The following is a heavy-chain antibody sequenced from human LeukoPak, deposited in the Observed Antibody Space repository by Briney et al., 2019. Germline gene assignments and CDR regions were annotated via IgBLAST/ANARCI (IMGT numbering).Heavy chain of an antibody. J-gene: IGHJ4*02. CDR3: ARARDFWSGYRKTFDY. V-gene: IGHV4-34*01. D-gene: IGHD3-3*01. CDR2: INHSGST. CDR1: GGSFSGYY. Sequence: SETLSLTCAVYGGSFSGYYWSWIRQPPGKGLEWIGEINHSGSTNYNPSLKSRVTISVDTSKNQFSLKLSSVTAADTAVYYCARARDFWSGYRKTFDYWGQGTLATVSS.